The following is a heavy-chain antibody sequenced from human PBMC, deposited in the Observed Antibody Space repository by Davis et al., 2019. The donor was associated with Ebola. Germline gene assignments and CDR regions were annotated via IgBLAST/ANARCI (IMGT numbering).Heavy chain of an antibody. D-gene: IGHD1-26*01. CDR3: AKVAGGVGY. Sequence: GESLKIPCAASGFTFSNYWMHWVRQTPGQGLVWVSHINPDGGITTYADSVKGRFTISRSNAKNTFYLQRNSLRAEDTAVYYCAKVAGGVGYWGQGTLVTVSS. CDR2: INPDGGIT. CDR1: GFTFSNYW. J-gene: IGHJ4*02. V-gene: IGHV3-74*01.